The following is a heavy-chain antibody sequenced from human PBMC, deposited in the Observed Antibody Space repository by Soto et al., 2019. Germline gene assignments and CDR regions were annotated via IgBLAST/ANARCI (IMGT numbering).Heavy chain of an antibody. D-gene: IGHD5-18*01. J-gene: IGHJ4*02. Sequence: SETLSLTCTVSGGSISSYFWSWIRQPPGKGLEWIGYIYSRGSTNYNPSLKSRLTISVDTSKNQFSLKLTSVTAADTAYYYCARAGTAMVHLDYWGQGIQVTVSS. CDR3: ARAGTAMVHLDY. CDR2: IYSRGST. CDR1: GGSISSYF. V-gene: IGHV4-59*12.